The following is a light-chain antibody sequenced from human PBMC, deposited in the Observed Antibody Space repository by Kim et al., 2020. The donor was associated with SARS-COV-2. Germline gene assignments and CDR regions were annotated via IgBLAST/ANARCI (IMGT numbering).Light chain of an antibody. V-gene: IGLV1-44*01. CDR3: AVWDDSLNVWV. J-gene: IGLJ3*02. CDR2: SSN. Sequence: QSVLTQPPSASGTPGQRVTISCAGRSSNIGSNVVNWYQHVPGTAPKLLIYSSNQRPSGVPDRFSGSKSGTSASLAISGLQSEDEADYYCAVWDDSLNVWVFGGGTQLTVL. CDR1: SSNIGSNV.